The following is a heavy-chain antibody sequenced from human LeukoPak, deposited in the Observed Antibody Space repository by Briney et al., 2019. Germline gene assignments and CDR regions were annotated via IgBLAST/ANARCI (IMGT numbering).Heavy chain of an antibody. V-gene: IGHV3-21*01. CDR1: GFTFSSYS. CDR2: ISSSSSYI. D-gene: IGHD3-22*01. J-gene: IGHJ4*02. Sequence: GGSLRLSCAASGFTFSSYSMNWVRQAPGKGLEWVSSISSSSSYIYYADSVKGRFTISRDNAKNSLYLQMNSLRAEDTAVYYCARDYSYYYDSSGYYLIWGQGTLVTVSS. CDR3: ARDYSYYYDSSGYYLI.